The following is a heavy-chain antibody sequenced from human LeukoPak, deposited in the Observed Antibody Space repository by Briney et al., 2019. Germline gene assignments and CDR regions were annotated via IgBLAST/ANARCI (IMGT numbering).Heavy chain of an antibody. J-gene: IGHJ4*02. CDR2: IYTSGST. V-gene: IGHV4-4*07. CDR1: GGSISSYY. CDR3: ARDTNFGVVIRRFDY. D-gene: IGHD3-3*01. Sequence: KPSETLSLTCTVSGGSISSYYWSWIRQPAGKGLEWIGRIYTSGSTNYNPSLKSRVTMSVDTSKNQFSLKLSSVTAADTAVYYCARDTNFGVVIRRFDYWGQGTLVTVSS.